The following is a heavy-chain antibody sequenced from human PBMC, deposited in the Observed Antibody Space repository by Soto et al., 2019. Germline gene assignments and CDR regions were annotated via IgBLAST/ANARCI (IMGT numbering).Heavy chain of an antibody. CDR2: INPKFGDT. V-gene: IGHV1-2*02. Sequence: QVQLVQSGAEMKEPGDSVRVSCEASGYTFTSYYIHWVRQAPGQGLEWMGWINPKFGDTTYAQDFQGRVSMTRDMSISTVYMELSRLTSDDTAIYYCARNMDYYYGPGSGNGHGFWGQGTTVTV. D-gene: IGHD3-10*01. CDR3: ARNMDYYYGPGSGNGHGF. CDR1: GYTFTSYY. J-gene: IGHJ6*02.